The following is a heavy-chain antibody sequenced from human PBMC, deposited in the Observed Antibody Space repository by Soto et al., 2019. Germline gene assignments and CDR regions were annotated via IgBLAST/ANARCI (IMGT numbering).Heavy chain of an antibody. CDR2: IYNRGSA. J-gene: IGHJ4*02. V-gene: IGHV4-59*01. Sequence: SETLSLTCTVSGGSISSNYWSWIRQPPGKGLQWIGYIYNRGSANYNPSLKSRATISVDTSKSQFSLRLTSVTAADTAVYFCATLRSSPFASWGQGTLVTVSS. CDR3: ATLRSSPFAS. CDR1: GGSISSNY.